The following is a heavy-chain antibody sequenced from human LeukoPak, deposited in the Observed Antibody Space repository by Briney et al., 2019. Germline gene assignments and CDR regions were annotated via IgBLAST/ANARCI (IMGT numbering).Heavy chain of an antibody. J-gene: IGHJ2*01. CDR1: GFTFSSYA. CDR2: ISGSGGST. CDR3: AKKGCGGDCYWVGWYFDL. D-gene: IGHD2-21*02. Sequence: GGSLRLSCAASGFTFSSYAMSWVRQAPGKGLEWVSAISGSGGSTYYADSVKGRFTISRDNSKNTLYLQMNSLRAEDTAVYYCAKKGCGGDCYWVGWYFDLWGRGTLVTVSS. V-gene: IGHV3-23*01.